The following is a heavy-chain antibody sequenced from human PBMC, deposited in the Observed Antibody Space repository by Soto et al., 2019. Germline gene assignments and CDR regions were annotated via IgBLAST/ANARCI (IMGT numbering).Heavy chain of an antibody. D-gene: IGHD6-6*01. CDR1: GGSFSGYY. CDR3: ARWVQGSEYSSSSSTYYFDY. V-gene: IGHV4-34*01. CDR2: INHSGST. J-gene: IGHJ4*02. Sequence: SETLSLTCAVYGGSFSGYYWSWIRQPPGKGLEWIGEINHSGSTNYNPSLKSRVTISVDTSKNQFSLKLSSVTAADTAVYYCARWVQGSEYSSSSSTYYFDYWGQGILVTVSS.